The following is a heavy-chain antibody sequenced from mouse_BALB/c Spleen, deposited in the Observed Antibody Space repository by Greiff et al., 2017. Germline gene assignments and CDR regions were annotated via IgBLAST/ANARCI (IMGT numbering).Heavy chain of an antibody. V-gene: IGHV1-7*01. CDR2: INPSTGYT. D-gene: IGHD1-2*01. CDR3: ARFGYGFAY. Sequence: VQLQQSGAELAKPGASVKMSCKASGYTFTSYWMHWVKQRPGQGLEWIGYINPSTGYTEYNQKFKDKATLTADKSSSTAYMQLSSLTSEDSAVYYCARFGYGFAYWGQGTLGTVSA. CDR1: GYTFTSYW. J-gene: IGHJ3*01.